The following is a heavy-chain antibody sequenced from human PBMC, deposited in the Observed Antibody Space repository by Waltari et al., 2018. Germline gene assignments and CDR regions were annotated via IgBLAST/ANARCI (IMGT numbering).Heavy chain of an antibody. CDR1: GYSISSGYY. CDR2: VFHSGIT. J-gene: IGHJ4*02. CDR3: ARAVHYDYAWGSYRPESRFDS. Sequence: QVQLQESGPGLVNPSQTLSLTCAVSGYSISSGYYWGWLRQPPGKGLEWIGSVFHSGITYYNASLKSRATISVDMSKNQFSLKVNSVTAADTAIYYCARAVHYDYAWGSYRPESRFDSWGQGTLVTVSS. D-gene: IGHD3-16*02. V-gene: IGHV4-38-2*01.